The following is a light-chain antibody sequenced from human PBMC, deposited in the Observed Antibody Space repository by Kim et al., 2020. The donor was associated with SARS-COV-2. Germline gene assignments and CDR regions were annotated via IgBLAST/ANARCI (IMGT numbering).Light chain of an antibody. CDR1: QSVSSN. V-gene: IGKV3-15*01. CDR2: GAS. CDR3: QQYTNWPPT. Sequence: EIVMSQSPATLSVSPGDGATLSCTASQSVSSNLAWYQQKPGQAPRLLIYGASTRATGTPARFSGSGSGTEFTLTISGLESEDVAVYSFQQYTNWPPTVGQGTKVDIK. J-gene: IGKJ1*01.